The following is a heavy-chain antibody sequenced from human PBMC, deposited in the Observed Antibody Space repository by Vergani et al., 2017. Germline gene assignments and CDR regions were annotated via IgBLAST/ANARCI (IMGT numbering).Heavy chain of an antibody. Sequence: EVQLLESGGGLVQPGGSLRLSCAASGFTFSSYAMSWVRQAPGKGLEWVSAISGSGGSTYYADSVKGRFTISRDNSKHTLYLQMNSLRAEDTAVYYCARARMATDNWFDPWGQGTLVTVSS. D-gene: IGHD5-24*01. V-gene: IGHV3-23*01. CDR1: GFTFSSYA. CDR3: ARARMATDNWFDP. CDR2: ISGSGGST. J-gene: IGHJ5*02.